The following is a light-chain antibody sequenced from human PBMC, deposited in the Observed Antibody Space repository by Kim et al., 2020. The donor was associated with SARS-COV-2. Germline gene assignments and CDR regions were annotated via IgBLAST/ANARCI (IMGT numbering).Light chain of an antibody. J-gene: IGKJ4*01. CDR3: QQRRNWPLT. CDR2: DAS. CDR1: QSVSSS. V-gene: IGKV3-11*01. Sequence: WSPGERATLSCRASQSVSSSLAWYQQKPGQAPRLLIYDASSRATDIPARFSGSGSGTDFTLTISRLEPEDFAVYYCQQRRNWPLTFGGGTKVDIK.